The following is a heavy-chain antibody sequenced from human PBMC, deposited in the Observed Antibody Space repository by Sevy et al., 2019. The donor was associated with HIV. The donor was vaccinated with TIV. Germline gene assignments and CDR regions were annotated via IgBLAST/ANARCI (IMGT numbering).Heavy chain of an antibody. CDR2: INPNSGDT. J-gene: IGHJ4*02. CDR1: GYNFTDYY. D-gene: IGHD2-21*02. Sequence: ASVKVSCKASGYNFTDYYMHWVRQAPGQGLEWMGWINPNSGDTNYAQKFQDRVTMTRDTSISTAYMELSRLRSDDTAVFYCASVANVTDTQDYWGQGTLVTVS. CDR3: ASVANVTDTQDY. V-gene: IGHV1-2*02.